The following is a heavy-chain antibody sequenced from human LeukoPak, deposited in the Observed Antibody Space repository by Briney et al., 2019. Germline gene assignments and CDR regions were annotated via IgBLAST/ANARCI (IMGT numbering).Heavy chain of an antibody. J-gene: IGHJ4*02. D-gene: IGHD3-10*01. CDR2: THHSGST. V-gene: IGHV4-59*08. CDR1: GASVSSNY. CDR3: ARHNYGSGRYPPDY. Sequence: PSETLSLTCTVSGASVSSNYWNWIRQPPGKGLEWIGYTHHSGSTNYNPSLKSRVTISVDTSKNQFSLELSSVTAADTAVYYCARHNYGSGRYPPDYWGQGALVTVSS.